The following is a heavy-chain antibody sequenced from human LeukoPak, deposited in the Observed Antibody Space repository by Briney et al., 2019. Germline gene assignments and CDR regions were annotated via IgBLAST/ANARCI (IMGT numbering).Heavy chain of an antibody. CDR3: ARVREPTVRTSIFDY. Sequence: SVWLFCNASGYTFTAHYLYWVRHASGPGLVWMVWLNPNSGDTYYAQNFEGRLTMTSDTSISTVFMDLTTLRSDDTAVYYCARVREPTVRTSIFDYWGQGTLVTVSS. CDR1: GYTFTAHY. D-gene: IGHD4/OR15-4a*01. J-gene: IGHJ4*02. CDR2: LNPNSGDT. V-gene: IGHV1-2*02.